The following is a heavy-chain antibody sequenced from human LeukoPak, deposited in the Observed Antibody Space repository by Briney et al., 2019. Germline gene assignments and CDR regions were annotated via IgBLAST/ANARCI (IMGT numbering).Heavy chain of an antibody. Sequence: SGTLSLTCAVSGGSISSSNWWSWVRQPPGKGLEWIGEIYHSGSTNYNPSLKSRVTISVDKSKNQFSLKLSSVTAADTAVYYCARHEDTMVRGVAFDYWGQGTLVTVSS. CDR3: ARHEDTMVRGVAFDY. CDR1: GGSISSSNW. D-gene: IGHD3-10*01. V-gene: IGHV4-4*02. CDR2: IYHSGST. J-gene: IGHJ4*02.